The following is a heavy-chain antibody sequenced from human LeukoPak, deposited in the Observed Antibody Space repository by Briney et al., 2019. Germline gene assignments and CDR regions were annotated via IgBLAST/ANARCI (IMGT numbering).Heavy chain of an antibody. Sequence: SETLSLTCAVYGGSFSGYYWSWIRQPPGKGLEWIGEINHSGSTNYNPSLKSRVTISVDTSKNQFSLKLSSVTAADTAVYYCARRYYGSGKRSPWFDPWGQGTLVTVSS. D-gene: IGHD3-10*01. V-gene: IGHV4-34*01. CDR3: ARRYYGSGKRSPWFDP. CDR1: GGSFSGYY. CDR2: INHSGST. J-gene: IGHJ5*02.